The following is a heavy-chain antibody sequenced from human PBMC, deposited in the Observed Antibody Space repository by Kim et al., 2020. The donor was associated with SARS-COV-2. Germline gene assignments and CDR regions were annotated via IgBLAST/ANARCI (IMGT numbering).Heavy chain of an antibody. CDR2: IGHDSSYK. CDR3: ARGRVVPTATWGHPPFDP. V-gene: IGHV3-21*01. Sequence: GGSLRLSCVASGFTFSTYTMNWVRQAPGKGLEWVSSIGHDSSYKYYADSVKGRFTISRDNAKNSLNLQMNSLRVEDTAIYFCARGRVVPTATWGHPPFDPWGQGTLVTVSS. CDR1: GFTFSTYT. D-gene: IGHD2-2*01. J-gene: IGHJ5*02.